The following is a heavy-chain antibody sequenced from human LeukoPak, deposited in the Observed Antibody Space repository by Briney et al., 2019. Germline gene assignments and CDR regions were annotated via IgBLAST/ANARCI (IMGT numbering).Heavy chain of an antibody. D-gene: IGHD6-13*01. CDR3: ARDREGI. J-gene: IGHJ4*02. V-gene: IGHV3-11*04. CDR2: ISSGSTDI. CDR1: GFTFSDSY. Sequence: GGSLRLSCAASGFTFSDSYMSWIRQVPGKGLEWVSSISSGSTDIYNADSVQGRFTISRDNAKNSLFLLVNSLRAEDTAVYYCARDREGIWGQGTLVTVSS.